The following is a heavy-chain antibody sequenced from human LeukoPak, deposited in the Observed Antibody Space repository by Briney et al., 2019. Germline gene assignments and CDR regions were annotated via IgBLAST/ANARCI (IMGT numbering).Heavy chain of an antibody. V-gene: IGHV1-8*01. CDR3: ARWVGSTGVRYYFDY. J-gene: IGHJ4*02. CDR2: MNPNSGNT. CDR1: GYTFTLHN. Sequence: ASVKVSCKASGYTFTLHNINWVRHATGQGLGLMGWMNPNSGNTGYAQKFQVRVTMTRNTSISTAYMELSSLRSEDTAVYYCARWVGSTGVRYYFDYWGQGTLVTVPS. D-gene: IGHD1-26*01.